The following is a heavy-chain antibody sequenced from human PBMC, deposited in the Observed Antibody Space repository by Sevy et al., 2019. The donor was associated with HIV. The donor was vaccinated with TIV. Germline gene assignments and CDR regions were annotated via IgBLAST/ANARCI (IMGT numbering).Heavy chain of an antibody. CDR3: TTDERFWSGYYNYYYYYGMDV. D-gene: IGHD3-3*01. J-gene: IGHJ6*02. Sequence: GGSLRLSCAASGFTFSNAWMSWVRQAPGKGLEWVGRIKSKTDGGTTDYAAPVKGRFTISRDDSKNTLYLQMNSLETEDTAVYYCTTDERFWSGYYNYYYYYGMDVWGQGTTVTVSS. V-gene: IGHV3-15*01. CDR1: GFTFSNAW. CDR2: IKSKTDGGTT.